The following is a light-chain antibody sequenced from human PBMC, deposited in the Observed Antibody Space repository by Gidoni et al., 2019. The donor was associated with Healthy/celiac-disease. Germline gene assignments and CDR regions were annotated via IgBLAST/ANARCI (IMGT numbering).Light chain of an antibody. CDR2: KAS. J-gene: IGKJ1*01. CDR3: QQYNSYSPWT. V-gene: IGKV1-5*03. CDR1: QSISSW. Sequence: SQMTQSPSTLSASVGDRVTITCRASQSISSWLAWYQQKPGKAPKLLIYKASSLESGVPSRFSGSGSGTEFTLTISSLQPDDFSTYYCQQYNSYSPWTFGQGTKVEIK.